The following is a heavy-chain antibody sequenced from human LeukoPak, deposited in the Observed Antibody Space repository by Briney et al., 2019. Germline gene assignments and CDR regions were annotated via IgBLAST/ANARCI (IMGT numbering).Heavy chain of an antibody. Sequence: NPSETLSLTCTVSGYSISSGYYWGWIRQPPGKGLEWIGSIYHSGSTYYNPSLKSRVTISVDTSKNQFSLKLSSVTAADTAVYYCGRGGRYFDHKDYGGQGPLVTVS. CDR1: GYSISSGYY. V-gene: IGHV4-38-2*02. J-gene: IGHJ4*02. D-gene: IGHD3-9*01. CDR2: IYHSGST. CDR3: GRGGRYFDHKDY.